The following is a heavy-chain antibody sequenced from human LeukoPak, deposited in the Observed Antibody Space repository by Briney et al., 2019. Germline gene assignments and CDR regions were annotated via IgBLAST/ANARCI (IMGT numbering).Heavy chain of an antibody. D-gene: IGHD4-17*01. Sequence: EASVKVSCKASGFTFTSSAVQWVRQARGQRLEWIGWIVVGSGHTNYAQKFQERVTITRDMSTSTAYMQLSSLRSEDTAVYYCAATLTVTTGSSYYGMDVWGQGTTVTVSS. CDR1: GFTFTSSA. J-gene: IGHJ6*02. CDR3: AATLTVTTGSSYYGMDV. V-gene: IGHV1-58*01. CDR2: IVVGSGHT.